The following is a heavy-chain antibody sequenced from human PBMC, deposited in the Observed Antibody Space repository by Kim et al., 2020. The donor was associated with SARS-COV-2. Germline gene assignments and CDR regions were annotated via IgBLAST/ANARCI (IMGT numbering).Heavy chain of an antibody. CDR3: ARDSYYDIFRYYYYYMHV. V-gene: IGHV1-3*01. D-gene: IGHD3-9*01. CDR1: GYTFTSYA. CDR2: INAGNGNT. J-gene: IGHJ6*03. Sequence: ASVKVSCKASGYTFTSYAMHWVRQAPGQRLEWMGWINAGNGNTKYSQKFQGRVTITRDTSASTAYMELSSLRSEDTAVYYCARDSYYDIFRYYYYYMHVWGKGTTVTVSS.